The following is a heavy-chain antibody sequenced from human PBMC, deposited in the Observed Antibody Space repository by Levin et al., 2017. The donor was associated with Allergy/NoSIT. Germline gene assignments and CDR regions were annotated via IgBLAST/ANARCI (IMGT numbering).Heavy chain of an antibody. CDR3: ARGGDYEDV. D-gene: IGHD4-17*01. V-gene: IGHV4-59*01. CDR1: GGSISSYY. CDR2: IYYSGST. Sequence: HSQTLSLTCTVSGGSISSYYWSWIRQPPGKGLEWIGYIYYSGSTNYNPSLKSRVTISVDTSKNQFSLKLSSVTAADTAVYYCARGGDYEDVWGQGTLVTVSS. J-gene: IGHJ4*02.